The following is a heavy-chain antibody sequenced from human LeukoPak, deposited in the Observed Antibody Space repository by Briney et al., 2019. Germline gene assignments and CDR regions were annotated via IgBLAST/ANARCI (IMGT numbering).Heavy chain of an antibody. J-gene: IGHJ3*02. CDR3: ARGGMGATTTNAFDI. CDR1: GGSISSGGYS. D-gene: IGHD1-26*01. Sequence: NPSETLSLTCAVSGGSISSGGYSWSWIRQPPGKGLEWIGYIYHSGSTYYNPSLKSRVTISVDRSKNQFSLKLSSVTAADTAVYYCARGGMGATTTNAFDIWGQGTMVTVSS. V-gene: IGHV4-30-2*01. CDR2: IYHSGST.